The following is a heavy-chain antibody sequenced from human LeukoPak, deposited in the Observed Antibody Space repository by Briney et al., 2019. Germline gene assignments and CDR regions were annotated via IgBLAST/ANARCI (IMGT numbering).Heavy chain of an antibody. J-gene: IGHJ5*02. CDR3: ARVNVVVTTNWFDP. Sequence: KTSETLSLTCTVSGGSISSYYWSWIRQPPGKGLEWIGYIYTSGSTNYNPSLKSRVTISVDTSKNQFSLKLSSVTAADTAVYYCARVNVVVTTNWFDPWGQGTLVNVSS. CDR1: GGSISSYY. D-gene: IGHD2-21*02. V-gene: IGHV4-4*09. CDR2: IYTSGST.